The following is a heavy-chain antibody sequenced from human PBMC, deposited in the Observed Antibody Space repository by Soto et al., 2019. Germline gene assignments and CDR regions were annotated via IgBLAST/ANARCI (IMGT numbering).Heavy chain of an antibody. D-gene: IGHD6-19*01. J-gene: IGHJ4*02. Sequence: QVQLVEYGGGVVQPGRSLRLSCAASGFTFSCYGMHWVRQAPGKGLDWVAAISNDASNKHYEDSVKGRFTISRDNSKNTLDLQMNSLIAEDTAVYYCAKDRVSEHSSGWPQGHWGQGTLVTVSS. CDR2: ISNDASNK. V-gene: IGHV3-30*18. CDR3: AKDRVSEHSSGWPQGH. CDR1: GFTFSCYG.